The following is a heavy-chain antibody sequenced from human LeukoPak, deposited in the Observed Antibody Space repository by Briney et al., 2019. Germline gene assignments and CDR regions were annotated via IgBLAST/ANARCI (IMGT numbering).Heavy chain of an antibody. CDR2: IYYSGTT. J-gene: IGHJ5*02. CDR3: ARRFCSSAGCHRTFNRFDP. V-gene: IGHV4-59*01. D-gene: IGHD2-2*01. CDR1: GGSINDYY. Sequence: PSETLSLTCTVSGGSINDYYWSWIRQPPGKGLEWIGYIYYSGTTTYNPSLRSRVTISLDTSKNQFSLKLSSVTPADTAVYYCARRFCSSAGCHRTFNRFDPWGQGTLVTVSS.